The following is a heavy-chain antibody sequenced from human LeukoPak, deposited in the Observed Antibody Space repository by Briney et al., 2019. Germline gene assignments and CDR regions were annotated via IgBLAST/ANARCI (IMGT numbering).Heavy chain of an antibody. D-gene: IGHD2-15*01. CDR2: ISGSGGRT. J-gene: IGHJ4*02. V-gene: IGHV3-23*01. CDR1: GFTFSSYA. CDR3: ARRWYYFDH. Sequence: GGSLRLSCAASGFTFSSYAMSWVRQAPGKGLEWVSDISGSGGRTYHADSVKGRFTISRDNSKNTLYLQMNSLRAEDTAVYYCARRWYYFDHWGQGTLVTVSS.